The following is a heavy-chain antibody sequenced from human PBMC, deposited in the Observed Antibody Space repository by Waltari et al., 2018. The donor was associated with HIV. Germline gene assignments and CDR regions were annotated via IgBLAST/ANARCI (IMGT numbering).Heavy chain of an antibody. CDR3: AREVGAKSEYFQH. Sequence: EMQLVESGGGLIQPGGSLRPSCAASGFTVSSNYMSWVRQAPGKGVEWVLVIYSGGSPYDADSVKGRFTISRDNSKNTLYLQMNSLRAEDTAVYYCAREVGAKSEYFQHWGQGTLVTVSS. V-gene: IGHV3-53*01. D-gene: IGHD1-26*01. CDR2: IYSGGSP. J-gene: IGHJ1*01. CDR1: GFTVSSNY.